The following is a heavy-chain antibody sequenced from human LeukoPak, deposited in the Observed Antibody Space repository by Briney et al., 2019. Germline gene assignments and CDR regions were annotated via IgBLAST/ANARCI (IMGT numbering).Heavy chain of an antibody. CDR2: INSISTII. D-gene: IGHD6-13*01. J-gene: IGHJ4*02. Sequence: GGSLRLSCAASGLPFNTYSMSWVRQAPGKGLEWVAYINSISTIIYYADSVKGRFTISRDNARNSVYLQMNSLRAEDTAIYYCARSRPGTEAGQPNFDYWGQGALVTVSS. CDR1: GLPFNTYS. CDR3: ARSRPGTEAGQPNFDY. V-gene: IGHV3-48*01.